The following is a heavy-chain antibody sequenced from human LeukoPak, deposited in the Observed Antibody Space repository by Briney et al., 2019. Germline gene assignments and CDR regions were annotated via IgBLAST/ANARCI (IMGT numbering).Heavy chain of an antibody. Sequence: PGRSLRLSCAASGFTFSSYAMHWVRQAPGKGLEWVAVISYDGSNKYYADSVKGRFTISRDNSKNTLYLQMNSLRAEDTAVYYCARDEGGSPLDYFDYWGQGTLVTVSS. V-gene: IGHV3-30-3*01. D-gene: IGHD1-26*01. CDR2: ISYDGSNK. J-gene: IGHJ4*02. CDR1: GFTFSSYA. CDR3: ARDEGGSPLDYFDY.